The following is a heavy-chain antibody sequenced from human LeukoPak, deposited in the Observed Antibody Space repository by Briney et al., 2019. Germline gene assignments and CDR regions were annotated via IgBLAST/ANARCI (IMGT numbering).Heavy chain of an antibody. J-gene: IGHJ5*02. Sequence: GSLRLSCAASGFTFSNYWMQWVRQAPGKGLVWVSRINSDGINTSYADSVKGRFTISRDNAKNTLNLQMNSLRAEDTAVYYCARDLGQFYDTSDNWFDPWGQGTLVSVSS. D-gene: IGHD3-22*01. CDR3: ARDLGQFYDTSDNWFDP. CDR1: GFTFSNYW. V-gene: IGHV3-74*01. CDR2: INSDGINT.